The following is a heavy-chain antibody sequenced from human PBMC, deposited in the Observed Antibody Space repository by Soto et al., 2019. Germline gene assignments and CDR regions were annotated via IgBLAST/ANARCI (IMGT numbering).Heavy chain of an antibody. D-gene: IGHD3-10*01. J-gene: IGHJ4*02. CDR2: INYDGSEK. V-gene: IGHV3-7*05. CDR3: LSAGSAVS. CDR1: GFTLSNYW. Sequence: VQLVESGGGLVQPGGSPRLSCAASGFTLSNYWMTWVRQAPGKGLEWVANINYDGSEKNYVDSVKGRFTISRDNTRNSLALQMNTLRAEDTAVYYCLSAGSAVSWGQGTLVTVSS.